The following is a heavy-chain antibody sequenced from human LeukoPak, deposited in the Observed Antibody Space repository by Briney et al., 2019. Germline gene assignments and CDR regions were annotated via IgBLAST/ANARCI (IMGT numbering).Heavy chain of an antibody. Sequence: GGSLRLSCAASAFSLNAYNMNWVRQAPGKGLEWVSSISYTGTYIYYADSVKGRFTISRDNSKNTLYLQMNSLRAEDTAVYYCAKGDDFWSGYYNYYYMDVWGKGTTVTVSS. D-gene: IGHD3-3*01. V-gene: IGHV3-21*04. CDR2: ISYTGTYI. CDR1: AFSLNAYN. J-gene: IGHJ6*03. CDR3: AKGDDFWSGYYNYYYMDV.